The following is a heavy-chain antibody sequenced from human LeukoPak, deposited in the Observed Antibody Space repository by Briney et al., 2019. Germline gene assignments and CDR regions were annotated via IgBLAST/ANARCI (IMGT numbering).Heavy chain of an antibody. CDR2: ISSSSYI. Sequence: GGSLRLSCAASGFTFSSYSMNWVRQAPGKGLEWVSSISSSSYIYYAESVKGRFTISRDNAKNSLYLQMNSLRAEDTAVYYCARKSISPIPYYYYYMDVWGKGTTVTVSS. CDR3: ARKSISPIPYYYYYMDV. V-gene: IGHV3-21*01. J-gene: IGHJ6*03. D-gene: IGHD2-21*01. CDR1: GFTFSSYS.